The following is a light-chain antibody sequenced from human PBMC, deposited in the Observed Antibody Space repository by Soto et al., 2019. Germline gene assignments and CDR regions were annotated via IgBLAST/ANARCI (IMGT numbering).Light chain of an antibody. J-gene: IGKJ4*01. V-gene: IGKV3-15*01. CDR3: QQYKKWPPLT. CDR1: QSVGSY. CDR2: GAF. Sequence: IEVTQSPATLSLSPGERATLSCRTSQSVGSYLAWYQQIPGQGPRLLIYGAFTRSTGIPARFSGSGSGTEFTLTISALQSEDFAVYYCQQYKKWPPLTFGGGTKVEIK.